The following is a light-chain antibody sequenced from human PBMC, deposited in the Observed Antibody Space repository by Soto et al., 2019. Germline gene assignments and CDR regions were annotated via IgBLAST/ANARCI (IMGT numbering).Light chain of an antibody. J-gene: IGLJ1*01. CDR1: RTDVGGYNF. Sequence: QSALTQPASVSGSPRQSITISCTGTRTDVGGYNFVSWYQQHPGKAPKLIIYEVSNRPSGVSNRFSGSKSDNTASLTISGLQAEDEADYYCCSYVSSKTYVFGPGTKVTVL. V-gene: IGLV2-14*01. CDR3: CSYVSSKTYV. CDR2: EVS.